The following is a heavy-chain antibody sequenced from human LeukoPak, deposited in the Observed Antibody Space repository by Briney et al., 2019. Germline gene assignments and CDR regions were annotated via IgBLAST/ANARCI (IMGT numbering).Heavy chain of an antibody. Sequence: SHTLSLTWTVSGGSISSGSYYWSWIRQPGGKGLEWIGRIYTSGSTNYNPSLKSPVTMSVGTSNNQFSLNLSSVTAADTAVYYCAREGCSGGSCYSYYYYGMDGWGQGTTVTVSS. V-gene: IGHV4-61*02. D-gene: IGHD2-15*01. CDR1: GGSISSGSYY. CDR2: IYTSGST. J-gene: IGHJ6*02. CDR3: AREGCSGGSCYSYYYYGMDG.